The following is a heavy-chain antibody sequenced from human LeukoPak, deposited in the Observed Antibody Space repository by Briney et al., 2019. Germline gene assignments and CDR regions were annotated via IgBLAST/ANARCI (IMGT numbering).Heavy chain of an antibody. CDR3: ARIGRYFDWLLVIPDLAFDI. J-gene: IGHJ3*02. D-gene: IGHD3-9*01. CDR2: ISAYNGNT. CDR1: GYTFTSYG. V-gene: IGHV1-18*01. Sequence: ASVKVSCKASGYTFTSYGISWVRQAPGQGLEGMGWISAYNGNTNYAQKLQGRVTMTTDTSTSTAYMELRSLRSDDTAGYYCARIGRYFDWLLVIPDLAFDIWGQGTMVTVSS.